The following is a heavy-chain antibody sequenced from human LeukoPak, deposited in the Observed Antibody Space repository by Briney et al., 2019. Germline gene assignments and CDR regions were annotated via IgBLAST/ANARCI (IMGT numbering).Heavy chain of an antibody. CDR2: ISAYNGNT. CDR1: GCTFTSYG. D-gene: IGHD3-22*01. CDR3: ARNYYDSSGYYLPDFDY. Sequence: ASVKVSCKASGCTFTSYGISWVRQAPGQGLEWMGWISAYNGNTNYAQKLQGRVTMTTDTSTSTAYMELRSLRSDDTAVCYCARNYYDSSGYYLPDFDYWGQGTLVTVSS. J-gene: IGHJ4*02. V-gene: IGHV1-18*01.